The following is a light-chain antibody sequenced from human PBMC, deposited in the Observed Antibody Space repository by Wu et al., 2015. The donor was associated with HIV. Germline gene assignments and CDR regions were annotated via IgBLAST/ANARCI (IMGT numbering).Light chain of an antibody. V-gene: IGKV3-11*01. Sequence: SPGARRHPLXAGPVSVVSTFVASVPTQTSATAPDGSSSSGASNRHWHPARFSGSGSETDFTLTISSLEPEDFAVYYCQQRSNWPYTFGQGTKVEIK. CDR1: SVVSTF. CDR3: QQRSNWPYT. CDR2: GAS. J-gene: IGKJ2*01.